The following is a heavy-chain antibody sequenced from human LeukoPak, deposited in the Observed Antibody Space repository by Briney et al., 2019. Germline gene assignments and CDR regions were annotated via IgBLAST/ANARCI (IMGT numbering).Heavy chain of an antibody. CDR1: GFTFSNYA. V-gene: IGHV3-23*01. CDR3: AKGHGDYVPAEYLQH. J-gene: IGHJ1*01. D-gene: IGHD4-17*01. Sequence: GGSLRLSCAGSGFTFSNYAMTWVRQAPGKGLEWVSSNSGNNDRTYYADSVKGRFTISRDNSKNTVTLQMNSLRAEDTAVYSCAKGHGDYVPAEYLQHWGQGTLVTVSS. CDR2: NSGNNDRT.